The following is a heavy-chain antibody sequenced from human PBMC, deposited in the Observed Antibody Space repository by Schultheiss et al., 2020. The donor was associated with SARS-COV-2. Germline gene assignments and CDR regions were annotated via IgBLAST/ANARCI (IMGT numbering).Heavy chain of an antibody. CDR1: GFTFSGSA. V-gene: IGHV3-73*01. D-gene: IGHD3-10*01. J-gene: IGHJ4*02. CDR3: ARDPGVDGSGSS. Sequence: GGSLRLSCAASGFTFSGSAMHWVRQASGKGLEWVGRIRSKANSYATAYAASVKGRFTISRDDSKNTAYLQMNSLKTEDTAVYYCARDPGVDGSGSSWGQGTLVTVSS. CDR2: IRSKANSYAT.